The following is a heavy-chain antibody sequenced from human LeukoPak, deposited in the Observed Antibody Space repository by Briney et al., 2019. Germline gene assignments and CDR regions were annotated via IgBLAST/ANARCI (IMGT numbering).Heavy chain of an antibody. CDR1: GGSSSSYY. V-gene: IGHV4-4*07. CDR2: IYTSGST. J-gene: IGHJ6*03. CDR3: ARDSDYDFWSGSRYDYYMDV. Sequence: PSETLSLXCTVSGGSSSSYYWSWIRRPAGKGLESIGRIYTSGSTNYNPSLKSRVTMSVDTSKNQFSLKLSSVTAADTAVYYCARDSDYDFWSGSRYDYYMDVWGKGTTVTVSS. D-gene: IGHD3-3*01.